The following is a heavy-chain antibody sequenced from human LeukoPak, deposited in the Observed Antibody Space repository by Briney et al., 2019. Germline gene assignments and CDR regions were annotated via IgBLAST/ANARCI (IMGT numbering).Heavy chain of an antibody. CDR1: GGSISSSSYY. CDR3: ARDPTSSWETAFDI. D-gene: IGHD1-26*01. Sequence: KTSETLSLTCTVSGGSISSSSYYWGWIRQPPGKGLEWIGSIYYSGSTYYNPSLKSRVTISVDTSKNQFSLKLSSVTAADTAVYYCARDPTSSWETAFDIWGQGTMVTVSS. V-gene: IGHV4-39*07. CDR2: IYYSGST. J-gene: IGHJ3*02.